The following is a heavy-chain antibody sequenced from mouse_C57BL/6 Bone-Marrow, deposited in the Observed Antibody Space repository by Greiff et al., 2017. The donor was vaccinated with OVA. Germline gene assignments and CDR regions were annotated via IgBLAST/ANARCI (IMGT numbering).Heavy chain of an antibody. V-gene: IGHV1-15*01. J-gene: IGHJ2*01. D-gene: IGHD2-5*01. CDR1: GYTFTDYE. Sequence: QVQLKQSGAELVRPGASLTLSCKASGYTFTDYEMHWVKQTPVHGLEWIGAIDPETGGTAYNQKFKGKAILTADKSSSTAYMELRSLTSEDSAVYYCTRSYSNYGDFDYWGQGTTLTVSS. CDR2: IDPETGGT. CDR3: TRSYSNYGDFDY.